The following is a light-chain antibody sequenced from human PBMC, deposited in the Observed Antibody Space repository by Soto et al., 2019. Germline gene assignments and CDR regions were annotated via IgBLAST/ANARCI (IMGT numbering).Light chain of an antibody. Sequence: EIVLTQSPGTLSLSPGERATLSCRASQSVSSSYLAWYQQKPGQAPRLLIYGASSRATSIPERFSGSGCGTDFTITISRLEPEDFSAYYCQQYGSSHFTFGPGTKVDIK. CDR2: GAS. CDR1: QSVSSSY. J-gene: IGKJ3*01. V-gene: IGKV3-20*01. CDR3: QQYGSSHFT.